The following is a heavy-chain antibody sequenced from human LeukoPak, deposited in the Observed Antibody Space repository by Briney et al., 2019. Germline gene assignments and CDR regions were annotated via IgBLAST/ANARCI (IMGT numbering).Heavy chain of an antibody. CDR2: ISGSGGST. J-gene: IGHJ6*03. V-gene: IGHV3-23*01. D-gene: IGHD2-15*01. CDR3: AKDPRYCSGGSCYNFYYYMDV. CDR1: GFTFSSYG. Sequence: PGGSLRLSCAASGFTFSSYGMSWVRQAPGKGLEWVSAISGSGGSTYYADSVKGRFTISRDNSKNTLYLQMNSLRAEDTAVYYCAKDPRYCSGGSCYNFYYYMDVWGKGTTVTVSS.